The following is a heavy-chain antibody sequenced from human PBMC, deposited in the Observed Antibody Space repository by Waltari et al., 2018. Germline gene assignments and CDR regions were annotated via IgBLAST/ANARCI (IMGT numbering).Heavy chain of an antibody. CDR3: ARGVATTTGNY. V-gene: IGHV1-46*01. CDR2: INPSGGST. Sequence: QVQLVQSGAEVKKPGSSVKVSCKASGGTFSSYAISWVRQAPGQGLEWMGIINPSGGSTSYAQKFQGRVTMTRDTSTSTVYMELSSLRSEDTAVYYCARGVATTTGNYWGQGTLVTVSS. J-gene: IGHJ4*02. CDR1: GGTFSSYA. D-gene: IGHD1-26*01.